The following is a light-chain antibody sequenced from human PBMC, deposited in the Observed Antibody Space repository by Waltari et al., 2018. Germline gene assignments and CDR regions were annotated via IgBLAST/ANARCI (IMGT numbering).Light chain of an antibody. J-gene: IGKJ1*01. V-gene: IGKV3-20*01. CDR2: GAS. Sequence: EIVLTQSPGTLSLSPGERAILSCRASQSVGRTLAWYQQKPGQAPRLLIYGASNRATGISDRFSGSGSGTDVSLTISRLEPEDFSVYYCQHYVRLPVTFGQGTRVEI. CDR3: QHYVRLPVT. CDR1: QSVGRT.